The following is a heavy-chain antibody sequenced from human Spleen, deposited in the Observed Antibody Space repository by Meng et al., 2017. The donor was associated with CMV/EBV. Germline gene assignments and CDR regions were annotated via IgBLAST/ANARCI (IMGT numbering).Heavy chain of an antibody. CDR1: GYTFTSYG. Sequence: SVKVSCKASGYTFTSYGISWVRQAPGQGLEWMGRIIPILGIANYAQKFQGRVTITADKSTSTAYMELSSLRSEDTAVYYCARDRTALGITFGGVIVSSPYDYWGQGTLVTVSS. V-gene: IGHV1-69*04. J-gene: IGHJ4*02. CDR3: ARDRTALGITFGGVIVSSPYDY. CDR2: IIPILGIA. D-gene: IGHD3-16*02.